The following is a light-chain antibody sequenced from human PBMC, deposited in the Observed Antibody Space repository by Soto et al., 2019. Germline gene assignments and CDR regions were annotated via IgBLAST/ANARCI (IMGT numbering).Light chain of an antibody. CDR2: CAS. V-gene: IGKV3-15*01. Sequence: EIVMTQSPATLSMSPGERVSISCRASQTVSNNLAWYQQKPGQAPRLLIYCASTRAIGVAARFSGSGSGTEFTLTITSLQSEDFAVYYCQQYHKWPPFTFGGGTVVEIK. J-gene: IGKJ4*01. CDR1: QTVSNN. CDR3: QQYHKWPPFT.